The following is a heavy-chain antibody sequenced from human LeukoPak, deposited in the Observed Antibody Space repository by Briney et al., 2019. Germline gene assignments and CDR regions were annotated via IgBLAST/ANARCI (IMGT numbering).Heavy chain of an antibody. V-gene: IGHV1-2*02. CDR1: GYTFTGYY. J-gene: IGHJ3*02. CDR3: ARHSRYSSSWRRPISFDI. D-gene: IGHD6-13*01. CDR2: INPNSGGT. Sequence: ASVKVSCKASGYTFTGYYMHWVRQAPGQGLEWMGWINPNSGGTNYAQKFQGRVTMTRDTSISTAYMELSRLRSDDTAVYYCARHSRYSSSWRRPISFDIWGQGTMVTVSS.